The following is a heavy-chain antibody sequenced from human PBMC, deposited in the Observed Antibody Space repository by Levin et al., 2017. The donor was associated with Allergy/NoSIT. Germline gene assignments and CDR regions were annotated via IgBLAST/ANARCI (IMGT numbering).Heavy chain of an antibody. CDR1: GFTFSSYA. Sequence: ASVKVSCAASGFTFSSYAMSWVRQAPGKGLEWVSAISGSGGSTYYADSVKGRFTISRDNSKNTLYLQMNSLRAEDTAVYYCAKVSDDFWSGYYGDYYYYYMDVWGKGTTVTVSS. V-gene: IGHV3-23*01. J-gene: IGHJ6*03. CDR2: ISGSGGST. CDR3: AKVSDDFWSGYYGDYYYYYMDV. D-gene: IGHD3-3*01.